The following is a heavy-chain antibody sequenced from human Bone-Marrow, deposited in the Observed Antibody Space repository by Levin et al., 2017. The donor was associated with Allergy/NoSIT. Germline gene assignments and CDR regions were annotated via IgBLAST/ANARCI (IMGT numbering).Heavy chain of an antibody. J-gene: IGHJ4*02. CDR3: TGTSRYCTGGVCQENY. Sequence: LSLTCAASGFTFSGSAMHWVRQASGKGLEWVGRIRSKANSYATAYAASVKGRFTISRDDSKNTAYLQMNSLKTEDTAVYYCTGTSRYCTGGVCQENYWGQGTLVTVSS. CDR1: GFTFSGSA. CDR2: IRSKANSYAT. D-gene: IGHD2-8*02. V-gene: IGHV3-73*01.